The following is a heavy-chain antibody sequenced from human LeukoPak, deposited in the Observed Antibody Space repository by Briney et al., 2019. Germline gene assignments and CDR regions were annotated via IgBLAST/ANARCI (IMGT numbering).Heavy chain of an antibody. V-gene: IGHV1-2*02. CDR3: ARGPSSGAFDF. Sequence: APVRVSCTAFGYIFTAYYMHWLRQAPGHGLEWMGWINPHNGATGYAHKLQGSVKMTRNTSINKAYMELSGLTADDSAVYVCARGPSSGAFDFWGKGTMVTVSS. J-gene: IGHJ3*01. CDR1: GYIFTAYY. CDR2: INPHNGAT.